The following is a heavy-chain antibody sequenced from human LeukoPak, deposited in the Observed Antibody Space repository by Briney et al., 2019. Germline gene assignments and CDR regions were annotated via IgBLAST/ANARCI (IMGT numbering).Heavy chain of an antibody. CDR2: ISYDGSNK. CDR3: ARGPYYYDSSGYLMHYYYYYMDV. CDR1: GFTFSSYA. D-gene: IGHD3-22*01. V-gene: IGHV3-30*01. J-gene: IGHJ6*03. Sequence: GGSLRLSCAASGFTFSSYAMHWVRQAPGKGLEWVAFISYDGSNKYYADSVKGRFTTSRDNSKNTLYLQMNSLRAEDTAVYYCARGPYYYDSSGYLMHYYYYYMDVWGKGTTVTVSS.